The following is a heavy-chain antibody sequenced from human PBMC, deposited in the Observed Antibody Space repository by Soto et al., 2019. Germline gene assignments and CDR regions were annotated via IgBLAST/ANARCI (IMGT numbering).Heavy chain of an antibody. CDR2: IYPGDSDT. Sequence: GGSPKIACKCSGYTFTRYCIGWVLQMPGKGLEWMGIIYPGDSDTRYSPSFQGQVTISADKSISTAYLQWSSLKASDTAMYYCATRGGYSYGSTDYGMDVWGQGTTVTVSS. CDR3: ATRGGYSYGSTDYGMDV. CDR1: GYTFTRYC. J-gene: IGHJ6*02. V-gene: IGHV5-51*01. D-gene: IGHD5-18*01.